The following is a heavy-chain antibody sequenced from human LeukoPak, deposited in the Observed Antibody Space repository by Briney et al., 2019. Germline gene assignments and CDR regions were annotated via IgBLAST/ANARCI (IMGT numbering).Heavy chain of an antibody. CDR1: GYSFSNYY. J-gene: IGHJ6*03. CDR3: ARAPIITMVRGVNYMDV. V-gene: IGHV1-46*01. CDR2: INPNGGRT. D-gene: IGHD3-10*01. Sequence: ASVKVSCKASGYSFSNYYIHWVRQAPGQGLEWMGIINPNGGRTSYAQKFQGRVTITADESTSTAYMELSSLRSEDTAVYYCARAPIITMVRGVNYMDVWGKGTTVTVSS.